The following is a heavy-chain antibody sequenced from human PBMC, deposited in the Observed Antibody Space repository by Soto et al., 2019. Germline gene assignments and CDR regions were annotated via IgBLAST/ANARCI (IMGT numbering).Heavy chain of an antibody. Sequence: ASVKVSCKASGYTFTSYGISWVRQAPGQGLEWMGWISAYNGNTNYAQKLQGRVTMTTETSTSTAYMELRSLRSDDTAVYYCARGGDSSSWYIIHYYYGMDVWGQGTTVTVSS. V-gene: IGHV1-18*01. J-gene: IGHJ6*02. CDR2: ISAYNGNT. CDR1: GYTFTSYG. CDR3: ARGGDSSSWYIIHYYYGMDV. D-gene: IGHD6-13*01.